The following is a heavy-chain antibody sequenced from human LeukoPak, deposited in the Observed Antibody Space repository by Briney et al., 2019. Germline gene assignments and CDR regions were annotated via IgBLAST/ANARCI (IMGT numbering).Heavy chain of an antibody. CDR1: GFNFSRYW. Sequence: GGSLRLSCAASGFNFSRYWMTWVRQAPGKRLEWVAQIKEDGSEKHYVDPVKGRFTISRDNAKNSLYLQMNSLRAEDTAVYYCARGEQTGGWYFDLWGRGTLVTVSS. V-gene: IGHV3-7*02. J-gene: IGHJ2*01. CDR3: ARGEQTGGWYFDL. CDR2: IKEDGSEK. D-gene: IGHD1-14*01.